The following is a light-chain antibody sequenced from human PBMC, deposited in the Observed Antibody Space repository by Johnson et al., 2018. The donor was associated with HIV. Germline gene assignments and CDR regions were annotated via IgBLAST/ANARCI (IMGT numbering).Light chain of an antibody. CDR3: GTWDSSLSALYV. CDR2: ENY. V-gene: IGLV1-51*02. J-gene: IGLJ1*01. CDR1: SSNIGNNY. Sequence: QSVLTQPPSVSAAPGQKVTISCSGSSSNIGNNYVSWYQQLPGTAPKLLIYENYKRPSGIPDRFSGSKSGTSATLGITGIQTGDEADYYCGTWDSSLSALYVFGPGTKVTVL.